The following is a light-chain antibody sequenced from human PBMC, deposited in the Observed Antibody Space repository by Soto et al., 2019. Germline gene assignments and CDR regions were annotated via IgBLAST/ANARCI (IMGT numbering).Light chain of an antibody. J-gene: IGLJ3*02. Sequence: QSALTQPASVSGSPGQSITISCTGTSSDVGGYNYVSWYQQHPDKAPKLLIYDVSYRPSGVSNRFSGSKSGNTASLTISGLQAEDEADYYCISYTNSSTLVVFGGGTKLTVL. CDR2: DVS. CDR1: SSDVGGYNY. CDR3: ISYTNSSTLVV. V-gene: IGLV2-14*03.